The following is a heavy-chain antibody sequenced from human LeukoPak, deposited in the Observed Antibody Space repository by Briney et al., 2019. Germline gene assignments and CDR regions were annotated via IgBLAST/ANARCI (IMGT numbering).Heavy chain of an antibody. J-gene: IGHJ4*02. V-gene: IGHV1-69*13. CDR1: GGTFSSYA. CDR3: ARSGYGDPDY. CDR2: IIPIFGTA. Sequence: GASVKVSCKASGGTFSSYAISWVRQAPGQGLEWMGGIIPIFGTASYAQKFQGRVTITADESTSTAYMELSSLRSEDTAVYYCARSGYGDPDYWGQGTLVTVSS. D-gene: IGHD4-17*01.